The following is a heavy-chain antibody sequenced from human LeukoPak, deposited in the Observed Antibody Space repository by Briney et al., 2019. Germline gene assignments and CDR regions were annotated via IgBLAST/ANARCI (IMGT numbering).Heavy chain of an antibody. CDR3: ARGGGLDV. J-gene: IGHJ6*02. Sequence: GGSLRLSCAASGFTFSDHWMNWARQAPGKGLEWVASINHNGNVNYYVDSVKGRLTISRDNAKNSLYLQMSNLRAEDTAVYFCARGGGLDVWGQGATVTVSS. D-gene: IGHD3-16*01. V-gene: IGHV3-7*03. CDR1: GFTFSDHW. CDR2: INHNGNVN.